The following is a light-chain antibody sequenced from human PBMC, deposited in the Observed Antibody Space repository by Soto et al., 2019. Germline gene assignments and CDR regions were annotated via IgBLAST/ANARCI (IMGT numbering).Light chain of an antibody. CDR2: AAS. CDR1: QGISSY. CDR3: QQSYTTLFT. V-gene: IGKV1-8*01. J-gene: IGKJ3*01. Sequence: AIRMTQSPSSFSASTGDRVTITCRASQGISSYLAWYQQKPGKAPKLLIYAASTLQSGVPSRFSGSGSGTDFTLTISCLQSEDLATYYCQQSYTTLFTFGPGTKVDNK.